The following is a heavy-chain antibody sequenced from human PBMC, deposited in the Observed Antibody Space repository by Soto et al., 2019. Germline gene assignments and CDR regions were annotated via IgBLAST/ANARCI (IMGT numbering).Heavy chain of an antibody. CDR3: VIMVGASGTDY. CDR1: GGSISSGGYY. J-gene: IGHJ4*02. CDR2: IYYSGST. V-gene: IGHV4-31*03. D-gene: IGHD2-8*01. Sequence: SETLSLTCTVSGGSISSGGYYWSWIRQDPGKGLEWIGYIYYSGSTYYNPSLKSRVTISVHTSKNQFSLKLSSVTAADKAFYYCVIMVGASGTDYRGQGAMVTVSS.